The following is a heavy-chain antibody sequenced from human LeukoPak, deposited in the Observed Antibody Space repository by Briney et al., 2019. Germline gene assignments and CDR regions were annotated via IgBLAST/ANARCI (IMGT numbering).Heavy chain of an antibody. J-gene: IGHJ4*02. D-gene: IGHD4-17*01. CDR3: ARASTTVTTMDFDY. V-gene: IGHV3-7*01. CDR2: IKQDGSEK. CDR1: GFTFSSYW. Sequence: PGGSLRLSCAASGFTFSSYWMIWVRQAPGKGLEWVANIKQDGSEKYYVDSVKGRFTISRDNAKNSLYLQMNSLRAEDTAVYYCARASTTVTTMDFDYWGQGTLVTVSS.